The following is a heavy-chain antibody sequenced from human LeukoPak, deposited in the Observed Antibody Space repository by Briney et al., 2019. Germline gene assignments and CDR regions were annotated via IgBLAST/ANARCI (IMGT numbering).Heavy chain of an antibody. CDR3: AKVTGDYYDTSGAFDY. Sequence: GRSLRPSCAASGFIFSSYGMHWVRQAPGKGLEWVARIWHDGSNDDYADSVKGRFTISRDNSKNTLYLQMNSLRAEGTAIYYCAKVTGDYYDTSGAFDYWGQGTLVTVSS. CDR2: IWHDGSND. V-gene: IGHV3-33*06. D-gene: IGHD3-22*01. J-gene: IGHJ4*02. CDR1: GFIFSSYG.